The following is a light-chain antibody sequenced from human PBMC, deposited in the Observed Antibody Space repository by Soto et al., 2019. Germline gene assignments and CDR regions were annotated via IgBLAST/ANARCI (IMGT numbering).Light chain of an antibody. Sequence: QSVLTQPPSASGTPGQRVTISCSGSSSNIGSNTVNWYHQLPGTAPKLLIYSNNQRPSGVPDRFSGSKSGTSASLAISGLLSEDEADYYCVALDDSLNGHVFVTGTKVTVL. V-gene: IGLV1-44*01. J-gene: IGLJ1*01. CDR3: VALDDSLNGHV. CDR1: SSNIGSNT. CDR2: SNN.